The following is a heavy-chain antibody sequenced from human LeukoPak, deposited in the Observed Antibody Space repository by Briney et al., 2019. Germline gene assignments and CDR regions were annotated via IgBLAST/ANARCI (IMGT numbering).Heavy chain of an antibody. D-gene: IGHD6-13*01. V-gene: IGHV3-7*01. CDR1: GFTFSSYW. CDR2: IKQDGSEK. CDR3: ARDLSSSTNWFDP. J-gene: IGHJ5*02. Sequence: GGSLRLSCAASGFTFSSYWMSWVRQTPGKGLEWVANIKQDGSEKYYVDSVKDRFTISRDNAKNSLYLQMNSLRAEDTAVYYCARDLSSSTNWFDPWGQGTLVTVSS.